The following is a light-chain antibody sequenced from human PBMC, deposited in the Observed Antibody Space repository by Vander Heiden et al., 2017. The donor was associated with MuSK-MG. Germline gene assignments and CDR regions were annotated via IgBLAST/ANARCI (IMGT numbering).Light chain of an antibody. CDR2: GAS. CDR1: QSVSSN. CDR3: QQDNNWPQT. J-gene: IGKJ1*01. Sequence: ELVMTQSPAPLSVSPGERATLSCRASQSVSSNLAWYQQKPGQAPRLLIYGASTRATGIPARFSGSGSGTEFTLTISSLQSEDFAVYYCQQDNNWPQTFGQGTKVEIK. V-gene: IGKV3D-15*01.